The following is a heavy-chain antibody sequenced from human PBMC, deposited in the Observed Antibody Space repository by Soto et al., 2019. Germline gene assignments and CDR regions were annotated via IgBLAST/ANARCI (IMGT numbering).Heavy chain of an antibody. CDR3: ASLQLRDYYYYMDV. CDR2: IYHSGST. V-gene: IGHV4-4*01. CDR1: SGSISSSNW. J-gene: IGHJ6*03. Sequence: QVQLQESGPGLVKPSGTLSLTCAVSSGSISSSNWWSWVRQPPGKGLEWIGEIYHSGSTNYNPFLKSRVTISVDKSKNQFSLKLSSVTAADTAVYCCASLQLRDYYYYMDVWGKGTTVTVSS. D-gene: IGHD3-3*01.